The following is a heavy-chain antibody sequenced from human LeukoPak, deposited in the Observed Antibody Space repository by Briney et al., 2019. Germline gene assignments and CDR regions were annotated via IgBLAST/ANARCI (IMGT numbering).Heavy chain of an antibody. CDR2: FDPEDGET. CDR3: STDLLARGITSFEP. Sequence: ASVKVSCKVSGDTLSKFSMHWVRQAPGKGLEWIGGFDPEDGETIYAQKFQGRVTMNEDTSTDTAYMELRSLRSDDTAVYYCSTDLLARGITSFEPWGQGTLVPLSP. D-gene: IGHD3-16*01. CDR1: GDTLSKFS. J-gene: IGHJ5*02. V-gene: IGHV1-24*01.